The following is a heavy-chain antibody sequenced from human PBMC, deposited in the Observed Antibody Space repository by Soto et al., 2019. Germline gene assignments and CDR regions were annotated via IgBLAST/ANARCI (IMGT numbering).Heavy chain of an antibody. CDR1: GFTFSSYW. D-gene: IGHD6-13*01. J-gene: IGHJ6*02. Sequence: EVQLVESGGGLVQPGGSLRLSCAASGFTFSSYWMHWVRQAPGKGLVWVSRINSDGSTTMYADSVKGRFTISRDNAKNTRYLQMNSLRAEDTAVYYCAREKGCWYGPTYYYYGMDVWGQGTTVTVSS. V-gene: IGHV3-74*03. CDR3: AREKGCWYGPTYYYYGMDV. CDR2: INSDGSTT.